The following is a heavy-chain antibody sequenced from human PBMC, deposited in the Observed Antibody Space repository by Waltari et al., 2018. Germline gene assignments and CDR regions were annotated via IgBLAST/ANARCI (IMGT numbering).Heavy chain of an antibody. Sequence: QVPLVQSGAEVKKPGASVKVSCKSSGYTFTAYYMHWVRQSPGQGLAWMGWINTNRGGTNYAQTLEGRVTMTRDTSRSTADMERSRLRSADTAVYYWARDHGDGYNAGYWGQGTLVTVAS. D-gene: IGHD5-12*01. V-gene: IGHV1-2*02. J-gene: IGHJ4*02. CDR1: GYTFTAYY. CDR2: INTNRGGT. CDR3: ARDHGDGYNAGY.